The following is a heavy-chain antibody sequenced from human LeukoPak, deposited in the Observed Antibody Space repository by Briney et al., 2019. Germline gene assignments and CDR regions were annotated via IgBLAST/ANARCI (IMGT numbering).Heavy chain of an antibody. V-gene: IGHV4-34*01. CDR1: GGSFSGYY. CDR3: ASHTLYYYGSGSYHY. Sequence: PSETLSLTCAVYGGSFSGYYWSWIRQPPGKGLEWIGEINHSGRTNYNPSLKSRVTISVETSKNQFSLKLSSVTAADRAVYYFASHTLYYYGSGSYHYWGQGTLVTVSS. D-gene: IGHD3-10*01. CDR2: INHSGRT. J-gene: IGHJ4*02.